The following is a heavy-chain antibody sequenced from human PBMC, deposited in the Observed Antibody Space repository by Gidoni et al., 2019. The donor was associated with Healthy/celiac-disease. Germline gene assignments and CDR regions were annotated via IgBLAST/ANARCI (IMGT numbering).Heavy chain of an antibody. Sequence: QLQLQESGPGLVKPSGTLSLTCTVSGGSISSSSYYWGWIRQPPGKGLEWIGSIYYSGSTYYKPSLKSRVTISVDTSKNQFSLKRSSVTAADTAVYYCARQAGFYYDTSGYSWGQGTLVTVSS. CDR3: ARQAGFYYDTSGYS. CDR2: IYYSGST. J-gene: IGHJ5*02. CDR1: GGSISSSSYY. D-gene: IGHD3-22*01. V-gene: IGHV4-39*01.